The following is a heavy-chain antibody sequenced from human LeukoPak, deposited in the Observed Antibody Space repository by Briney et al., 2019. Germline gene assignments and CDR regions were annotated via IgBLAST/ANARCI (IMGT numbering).Heavy chain of an antibody. CDR1: GFTFSSYA. D-gene: IGHD3-22*01. Sequence: GGSLRLSCAASGFTFSSYAMHWVRQAPGKGLEWVAVISYDGSNKYYADSVKGRFTISRDNSKNTLYLQMNSLRAEDTAVYYCVRDHHRRLYDTQARDTFDIWGQGTMVTVSS. CDR2: ISYDGSNK. J-gene: IGHJ3*02. V-gene: IGHV3-30*04. CDR3: VRDHHRRLYDTQARDTFDI.